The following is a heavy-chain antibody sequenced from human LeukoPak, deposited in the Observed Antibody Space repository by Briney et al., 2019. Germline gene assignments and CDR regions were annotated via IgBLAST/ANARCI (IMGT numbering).Heavy chain of an antibody. V-gene: IGHV4-59*12. D-gene: IGHD4-23*01. CDR1: GGSISNYY. CDR3: ARDLGGNSFDY. Sequence: PSETLSLTCTVSGGSISNYYWSWIRQPPGKGLEWIGYIYYSGTTNYNPSLKSRITISVDTSKNQFSLKLRSVTAADTAVYYCARDLGGNSFDYWGQGTLVTVSS. J-gene: IGHJ4*02. CDR2: IYYSGTT.